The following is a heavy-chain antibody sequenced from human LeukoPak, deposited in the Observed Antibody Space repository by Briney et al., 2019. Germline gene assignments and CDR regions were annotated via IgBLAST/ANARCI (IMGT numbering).Heavy chain of an antibody. CDR1: GGSISSYY. V-gene: IGHV4-59*01. J-gene: IGHJ3*02. D-gene: IGHD3-16*02. Sequence: SETLSLTCTVSGGSISSYYWSWIRQPPGKGLEWIGYIYYSVSTNYNPSLKSRVTISVATSKNQFSLKLSSVTAADTAVYYCARDFAPALGYDYVWGSYRQEGAFDIWGQGTMVTVSS. CDR3: ARDFAPALGYDYVWGSYRQEGAFDI. CDR2: IYYSVST.